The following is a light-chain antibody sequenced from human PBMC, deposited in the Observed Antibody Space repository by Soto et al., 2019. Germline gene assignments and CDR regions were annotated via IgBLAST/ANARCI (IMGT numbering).Light chain of an antibody. CDR3: SSYTSSSTLEV. CDR2: DVS. CDR1: SSDVGGTYNY. J-gene: IGLJ2*01. Sequence: QSALTQPASVSGSPGQSITISCTGTSSDVGGTYNYVSWYQQHPGKAPKLMIYDVSDRPSGVSNRFSGSKSGNTASLTISGLQAEDEADYYCSSYTSSSTLEVFGGGTKLTVL. V-gene: IGLV2-14*03.